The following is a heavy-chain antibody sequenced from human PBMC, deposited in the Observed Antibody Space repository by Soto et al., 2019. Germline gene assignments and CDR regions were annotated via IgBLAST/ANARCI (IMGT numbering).Heavy chain of an antibody. V-gene: IGHV1-18*01. D-gene: IGHD2-8*01. Sequence: ASVKVSCKASGYTFTRYGISWVRQAPGQGLEWMGWISGYNGDTNYAQKFQGRVTMTVDTSTTTAFMELTSLTSDDRAVYYCAKNGQPPYYYYGMDVWX. J-gene: IGHJ6*02. CDR3: AKNGQPPYYYYGMDV. CDR2: ISGYNGDT. CDR1: GYTFTRYG.